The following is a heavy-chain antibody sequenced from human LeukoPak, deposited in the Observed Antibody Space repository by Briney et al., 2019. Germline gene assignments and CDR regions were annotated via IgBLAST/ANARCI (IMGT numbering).Heavy chain of an antibody. J-gene: IGHJ4*02. CDR2: INHSGST. V-gene: IGHV4-34*01. D-gene: IGHD6-13*01. Sequence: PSETLSLTCAVYGGSFSGYYWSWIRQPPGKGLEWIGEINHSGSTNYNPSLKGRVTISVDKSKNQFSLKLSSVTAADTAVYYCAREAAAGTLDYWGQGTLVTVSS. CDR1: GGSFSGYY. CDR3: AREAAAGTLDY.